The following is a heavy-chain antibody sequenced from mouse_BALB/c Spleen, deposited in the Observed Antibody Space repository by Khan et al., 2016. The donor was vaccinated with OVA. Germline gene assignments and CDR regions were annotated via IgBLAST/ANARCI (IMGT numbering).Heavy chain of an antibody. D-gene: IGHD3-3*01. CDR2: IRLKSNIYAT. CDR3: ARGWDWYFDV. J-gene: IGHJ1*01. CDR1: GFTFSNYW. Sequence: EVKLEVSGGGLVQPGGSMKLSCVASGFTFSNYWMNWVRQSPEKGFEWVAEIRLKSNIYATHYAESVRGRFTISRDDSRSSVYRQMNNLGAEDTGIYYCARGWDWYFDVWGAGTTVTVSS. V-gene: IGHV6-6*02.